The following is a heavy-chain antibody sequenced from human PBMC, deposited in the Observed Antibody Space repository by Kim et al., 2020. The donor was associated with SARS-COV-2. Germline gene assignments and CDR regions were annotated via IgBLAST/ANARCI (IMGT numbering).Heavy chain of an antibody. CDR2: IFFSGST. CDR1: GFTVSSNY. CDR3: ARDKGGYSTNWDFDY. J-gene: IGHJ4*02. D-gene: IGHD6-13*01. Sequence: GGSLRLSCAVSGFTVSSNYKSWVRQAPGKGLEWVSVIFFSGSTYYADSVKGRFIISRDKSNNTLHLQMNSLRVEDTAVYYCARDKGGYSTNWDFDYWGQGTLVTVSA. V-gene: IGHV3-53*01.